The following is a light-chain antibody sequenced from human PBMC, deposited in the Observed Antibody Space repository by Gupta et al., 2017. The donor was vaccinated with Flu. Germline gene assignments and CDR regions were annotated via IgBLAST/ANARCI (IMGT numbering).Light chain of an antibody. V-gene: IGLV2-11*01. CDR3: LSLAGGFLV. Sequence: QTVTISCAGTSGAVSGYNYVTGYQQHPGNAPMVLIYDISKKPAGGPDRFSGSRSGNTAALTMSGLQAEDEADYYCLSLAGGFLVFGGGTKLTVL. J-gene: IGLJ1*01. CDR1: SGAVSGYNY. CDR2: DIS.